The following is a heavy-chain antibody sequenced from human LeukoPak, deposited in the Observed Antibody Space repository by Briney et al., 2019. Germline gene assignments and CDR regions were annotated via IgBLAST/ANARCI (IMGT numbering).Heavy chain of an antibody. Sequence: SVKVSCKASGDTFSSYAIGWVRQAPGQGLEWMGGIIPIFGAANYAQRFQNRATITADESTSTAYMELSSLRSEDMVVYYCARETGDGAFDIWGQGTMVTVSS. CDR2: IIPIFGAA. CDR1: GDTFSSYA. V-gene: IGHV1-69*13. CDR3: ARETGDGAFDI. J-gene: IGHJ3*02. D-gene: IGHD7-27*01.